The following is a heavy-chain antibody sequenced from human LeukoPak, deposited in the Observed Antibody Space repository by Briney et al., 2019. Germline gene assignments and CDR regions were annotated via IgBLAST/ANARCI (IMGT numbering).Heavy chain of an antibody. Sequence: SETLSLTCTVSGGSISSSDYYWGWIRQPPGKGLEWIGSIYFSGGTYYNPSLKSRVTISVDTSKNQFSLQLNSVIPEDTAVYYCARDQVAGLRTWSNWFDPWGQGIQVTVSS. CDR2: IYFSGGT. D-gene: IGHD5-12*01. V-gene: IGHV4-39*02. J-gene: IGHJ5*02. CDR1: GGSISSSDYY. CDR3: ARDQVAGLRTWSNWFDP.